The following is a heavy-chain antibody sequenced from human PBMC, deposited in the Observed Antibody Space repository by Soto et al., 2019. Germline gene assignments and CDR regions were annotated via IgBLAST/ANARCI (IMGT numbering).Heavy chain of an antibody. Sequence: EVQLVESGGGLVQPGGSLRLSCPASGFTFSDFSMNWFRQAPGKGLEWLSYISRDGGAIYYADSVKGRFTISRDNAKDSLYLQMNSLRAEDTAVYYCARDRSWAFDYWGQGTLVTVSS. V-gene: IGHV3-48*01. D-gene: IGHD7-27*01. CDR3: ARDRSWAFDY. J-gene: IGHJ4*02. CDR2: ISRDGGAI. CDR1: GFTFSDFS.